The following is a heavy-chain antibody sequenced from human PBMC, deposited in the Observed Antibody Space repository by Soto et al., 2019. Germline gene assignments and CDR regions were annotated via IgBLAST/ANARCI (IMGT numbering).Heavy chain of an antibody. CDR1: GFTFSSYS. CDR2: ISSSSSYI. CDR3: ARDRLQTLMDV. J-gene: IGHJ6*02. V-gene: IGHV3-21*01. Sequence: PVGSLRLSCAASGFTFSSYSMNWVRQAPGKGLEWVSSISSSSSYIYYADSVKGRFTISRDNAKDSLYLQMNSLRAEDTAVYYCARDRLQTLMDVWGQGTTVTVSS. D-gene: IGHD4-4*01.